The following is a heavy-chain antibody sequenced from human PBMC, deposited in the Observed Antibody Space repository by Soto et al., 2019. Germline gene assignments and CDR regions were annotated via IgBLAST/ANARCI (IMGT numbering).Heavy chain of an antibody. J-gene: IGHJ4*02. V-gene: IGHV3-9*01. CDR1: GLNFDDFA. Sequence: EVQLVESGGRLVQPGRSLRLSCVGTGLNFDDFAMHWVRQAPGKGLEWVSGITWNSRVLAYADSVKGRFTISRDNXXXXLYLQMDSLRDEDTALYYCAKGRYDFWSPYYFDSWGQGTLVTVSS. CDR3: AKGRYDFWSPYYFDS. D-gene: IGHD3-3*01. CDR2: ITWNSRVL.